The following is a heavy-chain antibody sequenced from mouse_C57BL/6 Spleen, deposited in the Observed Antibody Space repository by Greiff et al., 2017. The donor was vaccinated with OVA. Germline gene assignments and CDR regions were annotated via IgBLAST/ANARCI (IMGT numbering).Heavy chain of an antibody. D-gene: IGHD1-1*01. V-gene: IGHV5-9-1*02. Sequence: EVKLMESGEGLVKPGGSLKLSCAASGFTFSSYSMSWVRQTPEKRLEWVAYISRGGVYTYYADTVKGRFTISRDNARNTLDLQMSSLKSEDTAMDYCTSGYYGRSYGYFDVWGTGTTVTVAS. CDR2: ISRGGVYT. CDR3: TSGYYGRSYGYFDV. CDR1: GFTFSSYS. J-gene: IGHJ1*03.